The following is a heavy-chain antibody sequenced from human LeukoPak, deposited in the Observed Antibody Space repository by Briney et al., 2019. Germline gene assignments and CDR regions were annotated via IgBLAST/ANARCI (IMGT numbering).Heavy chain of an antibody. CDR1: GFTFSSYA. J-gene: IGHJ4*02. CDR3: AKDRNYDILTGYYMSGFDY. CDR2: ISGSGGST. Sequence: AGGSLRLSCAASGFTFSSYAMSWVRQAPGKGLEWVSAISGSGGSTYYADSVKGRFTISRDNSKNTLYLQMNSLRAEDTAVYYCAKDRNYDILTGYYMSGFDYWGQGTLVTVSS. D-gene: IGHD3-9*01. V-gene: IGHV3-23*01.